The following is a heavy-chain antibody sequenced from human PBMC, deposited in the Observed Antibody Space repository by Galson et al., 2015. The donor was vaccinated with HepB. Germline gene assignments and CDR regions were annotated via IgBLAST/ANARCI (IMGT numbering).Heavy chain of an antibody. D-gene: IGHD4-17*01. V-gene: IGHV3-21*01. J-gene: IGHJ5*02. Sequence: SLRLSCAASGFTFSSYSMNWVRQAPGKGLEWVSSISSSSSYIYYADSVKGRFTISRDNAKNSLYLQMNSLRAEDTAVYYCARDKRGGDYDWFDPWGQGTLVTVSS. CDR2: ISSSSSYI. CDR1: GFTFSSYS. CDR3: ARDKRGGDYDWFDP.